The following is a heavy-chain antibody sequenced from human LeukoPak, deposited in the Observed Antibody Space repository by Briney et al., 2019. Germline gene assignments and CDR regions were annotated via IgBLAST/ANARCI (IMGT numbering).Heavy chain of an antibody. D-gene: IGHD1-26*01. J-gene: IGHJ5*02. CDR3: ARDQRSESYYPWGWFDP. Sequence: GGSLRLSCAASGFAVSTNYLSWVRQAPGKGLEWVSVIYSDGSTYYTDSVRGRFTISRDNSKSTLYLQMNSLRPEDTAVYYCARDQRSESYYPWGWFDPWGQGTLVTVSS. CDR2: IYSDGST. CDR1: GFAVSTNY. V-gene: IGHV3-66*02.